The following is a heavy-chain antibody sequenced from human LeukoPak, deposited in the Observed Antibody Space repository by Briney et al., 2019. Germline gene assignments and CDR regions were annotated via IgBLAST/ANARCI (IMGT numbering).Heavy chain of an antibody. D-gene: IGHD5-18*01. CDR3: AADPDTTMAFAY. Sequence: ASVKVSCKASGYTFTSSSVQWVRQARGQRLEWMGCIGAGSSDTYYAQKFQERVTITRHMSTSTAYLELSSLRSEDTAVYYCAADPDTTMAFAYWGQGTLVTASS. CDR2: IGAGSSDT. J-gene: IGHJ4*02. V-gene: IGHV1-58*01. CDR1: GYTFTSSS.